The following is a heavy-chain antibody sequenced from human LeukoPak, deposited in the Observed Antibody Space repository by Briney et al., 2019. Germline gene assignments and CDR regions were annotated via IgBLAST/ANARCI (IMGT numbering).Heavy chain of an antibody. CDR2: IWYDGSNK. Sequence: QPGRSLRLSCAASGFTFSSYGMHWVRQAPGKGLEWVAVIWYDGSNKYYADSVKGRFTISRVNSKNTLYLQMNSLRAEDTAVYYCAITYYDILTGYYGPAFDYWGQGTLVTVSS. J-gene: IGHJ4*02. CDR3: AITYYDILTGYYGPAFDY. D-gene: IGHD3-9*01. V-gene: IGHV3-33*01. CDR1: GFTFSSYG.